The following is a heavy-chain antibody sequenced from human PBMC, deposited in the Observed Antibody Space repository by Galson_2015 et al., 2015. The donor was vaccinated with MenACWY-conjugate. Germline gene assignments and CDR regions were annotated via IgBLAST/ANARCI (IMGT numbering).Heavy chain of an antibody. CDR2: INHSGST. D-gene: IGHD3-16*01. CDR3: ARAPRGRFHRDPVPQGWRRNYYYYGMDV. Sequence: SETLSLTCAVYGGSFSGYYWSWIRQPPGKGLEWIGEINHSGSTNYNPSLKSRVTISVDTSKNQFSLKLSSVTAADTAVYYCARAPRGRFHRDPVPQGWRRNYYYYGMDVWGQGTTVTVSS. J-gene: IGHJ6*02. CDR1: GGSFSGYY. V-gene: IGHV4-34*01.